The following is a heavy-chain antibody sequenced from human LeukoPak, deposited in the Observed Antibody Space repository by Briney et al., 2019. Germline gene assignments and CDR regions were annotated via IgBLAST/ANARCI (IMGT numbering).Heavy chain of an antibody. Sequence: ASVKVSCKASGGTFSSYAISWVRQAPGQGLGWMGWISAYNGNTNYAQKLQGRVTMTTDTSTSTAYMELRSLRSDDTAVYYCARDMTRYYYDSSGYYYADYWGQGTLVTVSS. D-gene: IGHD3-22*01. V-gene: IGHV1-18*01. CDR2: ISAYNGNT. CDR1: GGTFSSYA. CDR3: ARDMTRYYYDSSGYYYADY. J-gene: IGHJ4*02.